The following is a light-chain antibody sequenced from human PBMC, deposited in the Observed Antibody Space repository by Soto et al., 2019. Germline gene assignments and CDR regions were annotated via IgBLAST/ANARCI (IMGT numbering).Light chain of an antibody. CDR1: QSVSGW. J-gene: IGKJ5*01. V-gene: IGKV1-5*01. Sequence: DIQMTQSPSTLSASVGDTVTVTCRASQSVSGWLAWYQQKPGEAPKLLIYDASSRATGIPDRFSGSGSGTDFTLTISRLEPEDFAVYYCQQYGSSLFTFGQGTRLETK. CDR3: QQYGSSLFT. CDR2: DAS.